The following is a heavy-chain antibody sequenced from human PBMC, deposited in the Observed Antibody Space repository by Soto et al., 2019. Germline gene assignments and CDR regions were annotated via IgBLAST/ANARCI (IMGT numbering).Heavy chain of an antibody. V-gene: IGHV4-34*01. Sequence: QVQLQQWGARLLKPSETLSLTCAVEGESFSGYFWNWIRQPPGKGLEWIGEINHSGSTNYNPSLKSRVTMAANTTRKRFALKLNSVTVTDTAVYYCARGVRSYGSGHMDVWGRGTTVTVSS. CDR2: INHSGST. J-gene: IGHJ6*02. CDR3: ARGVRSYGSGHMDV. D-gene: IGHD3-10*01. CDR1: GESFSGYF.